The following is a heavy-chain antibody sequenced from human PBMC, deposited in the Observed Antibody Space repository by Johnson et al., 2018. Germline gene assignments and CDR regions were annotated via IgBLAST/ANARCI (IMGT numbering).Heavy chain of an antibody. D-gene: IGHD5-12*01. J-gene: IGHJ6*03. CDR2: IYYSGST. Sequence: QVQLQESGPGLVKXSETLSLXCSVSGGSISSYYWSWIRQPPGKGLEWIGYIYYSGSTNYNPSLKSRVTISVDTSQNQFSLTLSSVTASDPAVYYCARVSGYDPNYYDYCYMDVWGKGTTVTVSS. CDR3: ARVSGYDPNYYDYCYMDV. V-gene: IGHV4-59*01. CDR1: GGSISSYY.